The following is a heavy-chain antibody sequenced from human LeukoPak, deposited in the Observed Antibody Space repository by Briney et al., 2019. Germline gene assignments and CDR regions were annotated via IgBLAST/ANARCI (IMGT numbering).Heavy chain of an antibody. CDR3: ARLGRRSFIVVVPAAPFDP. CDR1: GGSFSGYY. D-gene: IGHD2-2*01. V-gene: IGHV4-34*01. J-gene: IGHJ5*02. Sequence: NPSETLSLTCAVYGGSFSGYYWSWIRQPPGKGLEWIGEINHSGSTNYNPSLKSRVTISVDTSKNQFSLKLSSVTAADTAVYYCARLGRRSFIVVVPAAPFDPWGQGTLVTVSS. CDR2: INHSGST.